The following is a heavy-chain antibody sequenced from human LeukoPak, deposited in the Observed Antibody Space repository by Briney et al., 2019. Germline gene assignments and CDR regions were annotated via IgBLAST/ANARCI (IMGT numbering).Heavy chain of an antibody. CDR3: ARDTTMITYWFDP. V-gene: IGHV1-2*02. CDR2: INPNSGGT. Sequence: ASVKVSCKASGYTFTGYNMHWVRQAPGQGLEWMGWINPNSGGTNYAQKFQGRVTMTRDTSVSTAYMELNRLRSDDTGVYYCARDTTMITYWFDPWGQGTLVTVSS. D-gene: IGHD5-18*01. J-gene: IGHJ5*02. CDR1: GYTFTGYN.